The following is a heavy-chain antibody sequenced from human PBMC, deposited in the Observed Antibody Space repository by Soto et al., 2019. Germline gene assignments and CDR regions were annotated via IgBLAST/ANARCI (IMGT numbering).Heavy chain of an antibody. CDR2: MNPNSGTT. J-gene: IGHJ4*02. CDR3: ATGPTPWNLAS. D-gene: IGHD1-1*01. Sequence: QVHLVQSGAEVKKPGASVKVSCKASGYTFTSYALNWLRQASGRGREWMGWMNPNSGTTFYAQTFRGRVTMTRDISTHTAYLEVTSLRSEDTARYYCATGPTPWNLASWGQGTVVTVSS. V-gene: IGHV1-8*01. CDR1: GYTFTSYA.